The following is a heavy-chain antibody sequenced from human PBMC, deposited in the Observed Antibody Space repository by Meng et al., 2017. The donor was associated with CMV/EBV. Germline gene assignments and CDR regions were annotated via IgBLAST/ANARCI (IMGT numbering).Heavy chain of an antibody. J-gene: IGHJ4*02. CDR1: GFTFSSYS. CDR2: ISSSGSTI. Sequence: GGSLRLSCAASGFTFSSYSMNWVRQAPGKGLEWVSYISSSGSTIYYADSVKGRFTISRDNAKNSLYLQMNSLRAEDTAVYYCASWGGVVPADYWGQGTLVTVSS. CDR3: ASWGGVVPADY. D-gene: IGHD2-2*01. V-gene: IGHV3-48*04.